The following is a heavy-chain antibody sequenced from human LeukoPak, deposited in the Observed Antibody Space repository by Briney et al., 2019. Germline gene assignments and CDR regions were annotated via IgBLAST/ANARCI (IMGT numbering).Heavy chain of an antibody. J-gene: IGHJ3*02. CDR2: INPDSGGT. V-gene: IGHV1-2*04. CDR3: ARDRRSHDYGSGTYYPDAFDI. Sequence: ASVKVSCKASGYTFTGYYMHWVRQAPGQGLEWMGWINPDSGGTNYAQKFQGWVTMTRDTSISTAYMELSRLRSDDTAVYYCARDRRSHDYGSGTYYPDAFDIWGQGTMVTVSS. D-gene: IGHD3-10*01. CDR1: GYTFTGYY.